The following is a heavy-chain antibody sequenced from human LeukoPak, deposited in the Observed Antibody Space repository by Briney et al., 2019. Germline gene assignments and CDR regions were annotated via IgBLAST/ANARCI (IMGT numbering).Heavy chain of an antibody. CDR2: LVVDGGNT. CDR3: SAGATTYCGEDCYPSFFFYHGIDV. CDR1: GFTFTTIA. V-gene: IGHV1-58*01. D-gene: IGHD2-21*02. J-gene: IGHJ6*02. Sequence: ASVKVSCKASGFTFTTIAVQWVRQARGQRLEWIGCLVVDGGNTHYAQKFQERVDIITDRSTNTVFMELRSLRSDDTAVYYCSAGATTYCGEDCYPSFFFYHGIDVWGQGTTVTVSS.